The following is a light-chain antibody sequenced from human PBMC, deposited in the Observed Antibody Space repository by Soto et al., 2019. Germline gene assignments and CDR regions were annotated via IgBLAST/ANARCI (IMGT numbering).Light chain of an antibody. J-gene: IGKJ1*01. V-gene: IGKV1-5*01. Sequence: DIQMTQSPPTLSASVGDRVTITCRASQSIRHYLAWYQQMPGKAPKLLIYGASTLQSGVPSRFSGSGSGTEFTLTSSSLQPDDFGTYFCQHHNSYSQTFGQGTKVEI. CDR2: GAS. CDR1: QSIRHY. CDR3: QHHNSYSQT.